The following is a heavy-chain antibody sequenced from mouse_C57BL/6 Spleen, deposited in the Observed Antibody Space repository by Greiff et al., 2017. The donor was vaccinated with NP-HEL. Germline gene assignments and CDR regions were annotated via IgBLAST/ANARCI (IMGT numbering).Heavy chain of an antibody. CDR1: GYTFTSYW. V-gene: IGHV1-53*01. CDR3: ARSRAYDSNDVYAMDY. Sequence: VQLQQSGTDLVKPGASVKLSCKASGYTFTSYWMHWVKQRPGQGLEWIGNINPSNGGTNYNEKFKSKATLTVDKSSSTAYMQRSSLTSEDPAVYYCARSRAYDSNDVYAMDYWGQGTSVTVSS. D-gene: IGHD2-5*01. CDR2: INPSNGGT. J-gene: IGHJ4*01.